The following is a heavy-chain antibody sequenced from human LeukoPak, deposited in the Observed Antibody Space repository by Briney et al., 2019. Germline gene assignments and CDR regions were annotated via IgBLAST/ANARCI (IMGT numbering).Heavy chain of an antibody. D-gene: IGHD2-15*01. V-gene: IGHV3-74*01. CDR3: ARSQSGVFDV. J-gene: IGHJ3*01. CDR1: GFTYTNYW. CDR2: MNSDGTSI. Sequence: GGSLRLSCVVSGFTYTNYWMQWVRQVPGKGLVWVARMNSDGTSIIHADSVKGRFTISRDNAENTLYLQMNSLRPEDTALYYCARSQSGVFDVWGQGTMVIVSS.